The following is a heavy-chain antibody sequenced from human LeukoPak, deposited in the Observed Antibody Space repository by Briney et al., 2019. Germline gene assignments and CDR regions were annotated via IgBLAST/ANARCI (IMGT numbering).Heavy chain of an antibody. CDR1: GFTFGDYN. CDR3: AKDLEILGYYYYGLDV. CDR2: ITWDATST. J-gene: IGHJ6*02. V-gene: IGHV3-43*01. D-gene: IGHD2-15*01. Sequence: GGSLRLSCAASGFTFGDYNMHWVRQAPAQGMEWVSLITWDATSTYYADSVKGRFTISRDNSKNSLYLQMNSLRTEDTGLYYCAKDLEILGYYYYGLDVWGQGTTVTVSS.